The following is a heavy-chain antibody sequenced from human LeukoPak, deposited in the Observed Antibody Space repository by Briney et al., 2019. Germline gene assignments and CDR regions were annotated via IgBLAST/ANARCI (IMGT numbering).Heavy chain of an antibody. J-gene: IGHJ3*02. D-gene: IGHD2-21*02. CDR1: GFTFSTYA. CDR3: ARMTAHAFDI. Sequence: GGSLRLSCAASGFTFSTYAMHWFRQAPGKGLEWVAFIRYDGNYGYYADSVKGRFTISRDNFNNTLFLQMISLRAEDTAMYYCARMTAHAFDIWGQGTMVTVSS. V-gene: IGHV3-30*02. CDR2: IRYDGNYG.